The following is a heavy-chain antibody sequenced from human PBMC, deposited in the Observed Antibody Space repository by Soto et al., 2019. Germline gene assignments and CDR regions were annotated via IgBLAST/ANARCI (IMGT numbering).Heavy chain of an antibody. Sequence: ASETLSLTCAVSGGSINSRYWWSWVRQSPGKGLEWIGEIYHSGSTNYNPSLKSRVTISVDTSKNQFSLKLSSVTAADTAVYYCARNYGLVAFDIWGQGTMVTVSS. D-gene: IGHD4-17*01. J-gene: IGHJ3*02. CDR1: GGSINSRYW. CDR2: IYHSGST. CDR3: ARNYGLVAFDI. V-gene: IGHV4-4*02.